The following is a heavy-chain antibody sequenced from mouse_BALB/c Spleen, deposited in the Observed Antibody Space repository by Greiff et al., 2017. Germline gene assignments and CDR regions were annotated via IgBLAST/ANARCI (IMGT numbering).Heavy chain of an antibody. V-gene: IGHV1-87*01. CDR3: ARGEAY. CDR1: GYTFTSYW. CDR2: IYPGDGDT. J-gene: IGHJ3*01. Sequence: VQLQQSGTVLARPGASVKMSCKASGYTFTSYWMHWVKQRPGQGLEWIGAIYPGDGDTRYTQKFKGKATLTADKSSSTAYMQLSSLASEDSAVYYCARGEAYWGQGTLVTVSA.